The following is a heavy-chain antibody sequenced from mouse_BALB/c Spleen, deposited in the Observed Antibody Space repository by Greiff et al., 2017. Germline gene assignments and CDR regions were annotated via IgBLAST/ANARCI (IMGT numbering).Heavy chain of an antibody. CDR2: ISDGGSYT. V-gene: IGHV5-4*02. J-gene: IGHJ1*01. CDR3: ARDERDYWYFDV. Sequence: EVQGVESGGGLVKPGGSLKLSCAASGFTFSDYYMYWVRQTPEKRLEWVATISDGGSYTYYPDSVKGRFTISRDNAKNNLYLQMSSLKSEDTAMYYCARDERDYWYFDVWGAGTTVTVSS. CDR1: GFTFSDYY.